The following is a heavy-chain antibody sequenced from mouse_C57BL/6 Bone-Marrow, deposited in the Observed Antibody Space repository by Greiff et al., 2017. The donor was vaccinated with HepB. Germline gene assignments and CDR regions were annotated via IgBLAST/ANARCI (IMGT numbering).Heavy chain of an antibody. CDR2: ISSGGDYI. CDR1: GFTFSSYA. CDR3: TRDGLLNYFDY. Sequence: EVHLVESGEGLVKPGGSLKLSCAASGFTFSSYAMSWVRQTPEKRLEWVAYISSGGDYIYYADTVKGRFTISRDNARNTLYLQMSSLKSEDTAMYYCTRDGLLNYFDYWGQGTTLTVSS. J-gene: IGHJ2*01. D-gene: IGHD2-3*01. V-gene: IGHV5-9-1*02.